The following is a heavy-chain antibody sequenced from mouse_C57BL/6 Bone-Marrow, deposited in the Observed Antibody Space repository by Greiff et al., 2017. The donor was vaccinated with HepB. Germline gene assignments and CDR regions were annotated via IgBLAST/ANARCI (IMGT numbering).Heavy chain of an antibody. D-gene: IGHD5-1*01. V-gene: IGHV1-64*01. CDR3: ARREYPSFDY. J-gene: IGHJ2*01. CDR1: GYTFTSHW. CDR2: IHPNSGST. Sequence: QVQLQQPGAELVKPGASVKLSCKASGYTFTSHWMHWVKQRPGQGLEWIGMIHPNSGSTNYNEKFKSKATLAVDKSTSTAYMQLSSLTSEDSAVSYCARREYPSFDYWGQGTTLTVSS.